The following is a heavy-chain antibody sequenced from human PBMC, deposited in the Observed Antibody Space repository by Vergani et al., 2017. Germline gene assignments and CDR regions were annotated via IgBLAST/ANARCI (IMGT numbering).Heavy chain of an antibody. V-gene: IGHV4-39*01. CDR1: GGSISSSSYY. J-gene: IGHJ4*02. Sequence: QLQLQESGPGLVKPSETLPLTCTVPGGSISSSSYYWGWIRQPPGKGLEWIGSIYYSGSTYYNPSLKSRVTISVDTSKNQFSLKLSSVTAADTAVYYCARACIAAAGGDFDYWGQGTLVTVSS. CDR3: ARACIAAAGGDFDY. CDR2: IYYSGST. D-gene: IGHD6-13*01.